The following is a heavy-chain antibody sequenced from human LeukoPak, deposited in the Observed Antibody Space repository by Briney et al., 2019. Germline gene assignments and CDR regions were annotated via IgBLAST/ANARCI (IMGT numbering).Heavy chain of an antibody. CDR1: GGSISSYY. CDR3: ARVYSSSWYKVYYYYYMDV. J-gene: IGHJ6*03. Sequence: SSETLSLTCTVSGGSISSYYWSWIRQPPGKGLEWIGYIYYSGSTNYNPSLKSRVTISVDTSKNQFSLKLSSVTAADTAVYYCARVYSSSWYKVYYYYYMDVWGKGTTVTVSS. V-gene: IGHV4-59*01. D-gene: IGHD6-13*01. CDR2: IYYSGST.